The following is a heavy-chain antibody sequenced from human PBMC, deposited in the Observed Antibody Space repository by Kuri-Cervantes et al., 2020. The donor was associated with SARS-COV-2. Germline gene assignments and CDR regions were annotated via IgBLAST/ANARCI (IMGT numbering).Heavy chain of an antibody. CDR1: GFTFSSYA. J-gene: IGHJ3*02. CDR2: ISGSGGST. V-gene: IGHV3-23*01. D-gene: IGHD3-3*01. CDR3: ARTKSGYYFSAFDI. Sequence: GGSLRLTCAASGFTFSSYAMSWVRQAPGKGLEWVSAISGSGGSTYYADSVKGRFTISRDNSKNTLYLQMNSLGAEDTAVYYCARTKSGYYFSAFDIWGQGTMVTVSS.